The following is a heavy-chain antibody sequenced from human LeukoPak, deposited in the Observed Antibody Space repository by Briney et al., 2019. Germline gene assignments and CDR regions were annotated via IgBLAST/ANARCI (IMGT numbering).Heavy chain of an antibody. CDR1: GGSFSRYA. CDR3: ARGSGETGGYYYVY. Sequence: ASVKVSCKPSGGSFSRYAISWVRQAPGRGLEWMGGITPIFGTANYAQRFQGRVRITADESTRTAYMELRTLRSEDTAIYYCARGSGETGGYYYVYWGRGTPVTVSS. J-gene: IGHJ4*02. D-gene: IGHD3-22*01. V-gene: IGHV1-69*13. CDR2: ITPIFGTA.